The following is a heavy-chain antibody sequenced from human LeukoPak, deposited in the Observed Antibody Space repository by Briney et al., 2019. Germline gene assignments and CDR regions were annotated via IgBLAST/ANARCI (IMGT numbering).Heavy chain of an antibody. CDR2: FYTSGST. V-gene: IGHV4-61*02. Sequence: SQTLSLTCTVSGGSISSGSFYWNWIRQPAGKGLEWIGRFYTSGSTNYNPSLESRVTISVDTSKNQFSLKLSSVTAADTGVYYCATESQLEQLVVWGQGTLVTVSS. D-gene: IGHD1/OR15-1a*01. CDR3: ATESQLEQLVV. CDR1: GGSISSGSFY. J-gene: IGHJ4*02.